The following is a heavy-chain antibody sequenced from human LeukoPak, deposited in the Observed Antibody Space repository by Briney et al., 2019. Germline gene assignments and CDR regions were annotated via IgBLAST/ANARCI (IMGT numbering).Heavy chain of an antibody. CDR3: AKVGSEYYYDSSGPYGMDV. D-gene: IGHD3-22*01. J-gene: IGHJ6*02. CDR1: GFTFDDYA. V-gene: IGHV3-9*01. Sequence: GRSLRLSCAASGFTFDDYAMHRVRRAPGKGLEWVSGISWNSGSIGYADSVKGRFTISRDNAKNSLYLQMNSLRAEDTALYYCAKVGSEYYYDSSGPYGMDVWGQGTTVTVSS. CDR2: ISWNSGSI.